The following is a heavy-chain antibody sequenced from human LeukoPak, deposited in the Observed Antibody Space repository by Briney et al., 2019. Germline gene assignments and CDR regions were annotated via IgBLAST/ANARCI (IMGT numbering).Heavy chain of an antibody. CDR1: GGSISSYY. CDR2: ISYSGST. V-gene: IGHV4-59*08. Sequence: PSETLSLTCTVSGGSISSYYWSWIRQPPGKGLEWIGYISYSGSTNYNPSLKSRVTISVDTSKNQFSLKVSSVTAADTAVYYCARRNYYDSSVVYFDLWGRGTLVTVSS. J-gene: IGHJ2*01. CDR3: ARRNYYDSSVVYFDL. D-gene: IGHD3-22*01.